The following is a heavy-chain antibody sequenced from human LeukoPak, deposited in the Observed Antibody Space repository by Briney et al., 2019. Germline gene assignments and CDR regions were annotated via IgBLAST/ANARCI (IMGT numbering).Heavy chain of an antibody. CDR3: AKVLYWRSGYFGYGMDV. J-gene: IGHJ6*02. CDR2: ISGSGGST. D-gene: IGHD3-3*01. Sequence: PGGSLRLSCAPSGFTFSSHAMSWVRQPPGKGLEWVSYISGSGGSTYYADSVKGRFTISRDNSKNTLYLRMNRLCVEDTAVYYCAKVLYWRSGYFGYGMDVWGQGTTVTVSS. V-gene: IGHV3-23*01. CDR1: GFTFSSHA.